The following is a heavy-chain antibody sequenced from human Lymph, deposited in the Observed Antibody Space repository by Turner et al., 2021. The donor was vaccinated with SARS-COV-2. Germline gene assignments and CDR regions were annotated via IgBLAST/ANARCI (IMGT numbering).Heavy chain of an antibody. V-gene: IGHV3-53*01. CDR3: DTDLQHYGMDV. J-gene: IGHJ6*02. Sequence: VQPVASGGGFLQARWSLVLPCAASGFIFSSNYMNWVRKAPGKGLEWVSLMNSGDSPYYEGSVKSRVTISRNNSNNKLYPQINGHRAEDNAVKYWDTDLQHYGMDVWGQGTTVTVSS. CDR2: MNSGDSP. CDR1: GFIFSSNY. D-gene: IGHD1-1*01.